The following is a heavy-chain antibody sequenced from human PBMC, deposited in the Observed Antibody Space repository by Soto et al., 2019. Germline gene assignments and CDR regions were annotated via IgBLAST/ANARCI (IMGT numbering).Heavy chain of an antibody. Sequence: QVQLVESGGGVVQPGRSLRLSCAASGFTFSSYAMHWVRQAPGKGLEWVAVISYDGSNKYYADSVKGRFTISRDNSKNTLYLQMNSLRAEDTAVYYCARDSNQVVPAAILDYYGMDVWCQGTTVTVSS. J-gene: IGHJ6*02. D-gene: IGHD2-2*01. V-gene: IGHV3-30-3*01. CDR1: GFTFSSYA. CDR3: ARDSNQVVPAAILDYYGMDV. CDR2: ISYDGSNK.